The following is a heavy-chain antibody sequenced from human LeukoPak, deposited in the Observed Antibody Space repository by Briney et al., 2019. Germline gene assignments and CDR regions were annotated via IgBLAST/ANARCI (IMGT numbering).Heavy chain of an antibody. D-gene: IGHD6-19*01. V-gene: IGHV4-59*10. CDR1: GGSFSGYY. Sequence: PSETLSLTCAVYGGSFSGYYWSWIRQPPGKGLEWIGRIYTSGSTNYNPSLKSRVTMSVDTSKNQFSLKLSSVTAADTAVYYCARDSALVAGPYYYYYYMDVWGKGTTVTISS. CDR3: ARDSALVAGPYYYYYYMDV. CDR2: IYTSGST. J-gene: IGHJ6*03.